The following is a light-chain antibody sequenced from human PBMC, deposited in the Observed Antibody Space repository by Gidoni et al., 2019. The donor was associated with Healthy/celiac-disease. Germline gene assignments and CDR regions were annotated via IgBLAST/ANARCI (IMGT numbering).Light chain of an antibody. CDR1: QGISNY. Sequence: DRQRTQSQSSLSASVGDRVTITCRASQGISNYLAWYQQKPGKVPKLLIYAASTLQSGVPSRFSGSGSGTDFTLTISSLQPEDVATYYCQKYNSAPTWTFGQGTKVEIK. CDR3: QKYNSAPTWT. CDR2: AAS. V-gene: IGKV1-27*01. J-gene: IGKJ1*01.